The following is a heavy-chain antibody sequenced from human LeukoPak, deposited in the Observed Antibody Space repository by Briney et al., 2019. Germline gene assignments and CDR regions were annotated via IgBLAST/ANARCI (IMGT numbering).Heavy chain of an antibody. J-gene: IGHJ4*02. CDR1: GFNFRDHW. D-gene: IGHD6-19*01. CDR3: VKNNGWFHLAQ. V-gene: IGHV3-7*03. CDR2: IKTDGSET. Sequence: GGSLRLSCAASGFNFRDHWMDWVRQAPGKGLEWVGHIKTDGSETYYLDSLRGRFSISRDNTNNALYLQMYSLRVEDTAVYYCVKNNGWFHLAQWGQGTLVTVSS.